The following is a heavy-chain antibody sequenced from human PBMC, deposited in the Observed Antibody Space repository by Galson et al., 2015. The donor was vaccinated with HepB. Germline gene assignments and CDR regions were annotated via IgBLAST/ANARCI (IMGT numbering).Heavy chain of an antibody. CDR1: GFTFSGSA. D-gene: IGHD3-16*01. Sequence: SLRLSCAASGFTFSGSAMHWVRQASGKGLEWVGRIRSKANSYATAYAASVKGRFTISRDDSKNTAYLQMNNLKTEDTAVYYCTIGRGGRMGHGDVWGKGTTVTVSS. CDR2: IRSKANSYAT. J-gene: IGHJ6*04. V-gene: IGHV3-73*01. CDR3: TIGRGGRMGHGDV.